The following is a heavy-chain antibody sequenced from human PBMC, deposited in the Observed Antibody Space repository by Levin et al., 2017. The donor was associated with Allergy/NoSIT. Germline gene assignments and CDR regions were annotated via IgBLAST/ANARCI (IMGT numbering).Heavy chain of an antibody. CDR3: ARAICGGDCPGDY. Sequence: GGSLRLSCAASGFTFSSYAMHWVRQAPGKGLEWVAVISYDGSNKYYADSVKGRFTISRDNSKNTLYLQMNSLRAEDTAVYYCARAICGGDCPGDYWGQGTLVTVSS. D-gene: IGHD2-21*02. V-gene: IGHV3-30*04. CDR2: ISYDGSNK. J-gene: IGHJ4*02. CDR1: GFTFSSYA.